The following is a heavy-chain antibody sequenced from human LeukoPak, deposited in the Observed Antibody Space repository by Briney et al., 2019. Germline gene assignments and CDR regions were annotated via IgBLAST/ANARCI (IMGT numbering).Heavy chain of an antibody. CDR1: GGSFSAYS. V-gene: IGHV4-34*12. CDR3: ARECPGAGRLGC. D-gene: IGHD6-13*01. Sequence: SETLSLTCAVYGGSFSAYSYIWVRQPPGKGLEWIGEIVHTGSTNYNPSLKSRVTISVDTSQSQFSLKLSSVTAADTAVYYCARECPGAGRLGCWGQGTLVTVSS. J-gene: IGHJ4*02. CDR2: IVHTGST.